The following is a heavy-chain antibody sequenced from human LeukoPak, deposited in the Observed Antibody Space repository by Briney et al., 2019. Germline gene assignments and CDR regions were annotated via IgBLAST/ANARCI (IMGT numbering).Heavy chain of an antibody. CDR1: GFTFSSHS. CDR3: ARDGKGIAAAIDY. Sequence: GGSLRLSCAASGFTFSSHSMNWVRQAPGKGLEWVSYISSSSSTIYYADSVKGRFTISRDNAKNSLYLQMNSLRAEDTAVYYCARDGKGIAAAIDYWGQGTLVTVSS. V-gene: IGHV3-48*04. CDR2: ISSSSSTI. J-gene: IGHJ4*02. D-gene: IGHD6-13*01.